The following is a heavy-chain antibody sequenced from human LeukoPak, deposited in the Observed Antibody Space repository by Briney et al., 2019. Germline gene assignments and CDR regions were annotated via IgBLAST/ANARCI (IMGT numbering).Heavy chain of an antibody. Sequence: SETLSLTCTVSGGSISSYYWSWIRQPPGKGLEWIGYIYYSGSTNYNPSLKSRVTISVDTSKNQLSLKLSSVTAADTAVYYCARAGNRNTYYYDSRRCDAFDIWGQGTMVTVSS. CDR3: ARAGNRNTYYYDSRRCDAFDI. J-gene: IGHJ3*02. CDR1: GGSISSYY. V-gene: IGHV4-59*01. D-gene: IGHD3-22*01. CDR2: IYYSGST.